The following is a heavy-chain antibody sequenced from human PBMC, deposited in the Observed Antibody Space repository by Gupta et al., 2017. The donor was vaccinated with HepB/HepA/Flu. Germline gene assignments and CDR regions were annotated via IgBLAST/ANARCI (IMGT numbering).Heavy chain of an antibody. Sequence: LQESGPGLVKSSETLSLTCHVLIDSVTSSNYYWGWIRQAPGKGLEWIGVMYYNGDTKYNPSLTSRVAISLGASEKEFSLQLTSVTAADTAVYYCARHNPRRGVIRPWFDYWGPGLLVTVSS. CDR3: ARHNPRRGVIRPWFDY. CDR2: MYYNGDT. CDR1: IDSVTSSNYY. V-gene: IGHV4-39*01. J-gene: IGHJ4*01. D-gene: IGHD3-16*01.